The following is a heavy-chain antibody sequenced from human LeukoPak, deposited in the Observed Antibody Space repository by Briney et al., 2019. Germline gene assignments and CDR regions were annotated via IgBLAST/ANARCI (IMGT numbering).Heavy chain of an antibody. CDR3: ARGRFSGLPRATTSQFDY. Sequence: SETLSLTCAVYGGSFSGYSWTWIRQPPGKGLEWIGEIKDGGSPTFNPSLKSRVTMSVDTSNNQFSVRLSSLTAADTAVYYCARGRFSGLPRATTSQFDYWGQGTLVTVSS. CDR1: GGSFSGYS. V-gene: IGHV4-34*01. D-gene: IGHD6-19*01. J-gene: IGHJ4*02. CDR2: IKDGGSP.